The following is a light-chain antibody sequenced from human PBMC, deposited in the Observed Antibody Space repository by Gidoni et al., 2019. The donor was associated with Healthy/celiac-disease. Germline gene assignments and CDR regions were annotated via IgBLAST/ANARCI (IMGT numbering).Light chain of an antibody. CDR1: KLWYKY. J-gene: IGLJ2*01. Sequence: YELTQPPSVSVSPGPTASITCYGDKLWYKYACWYQQKPGQSPVLVIYQDSNRPSGIPERFSGSNSGNTATLTISGTQAMDEADYYCQAWDSSTAVFGGGTKLTVL. V-gene: IGLV3-1*01. CDR2: QDS. CDR3: QAWDSSTAV.